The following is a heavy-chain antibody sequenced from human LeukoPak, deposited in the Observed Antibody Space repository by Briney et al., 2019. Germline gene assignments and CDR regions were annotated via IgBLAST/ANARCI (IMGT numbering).Heavy chain of an antibody. J-gene: IGHJ5*02. CDR3: ARDCYGSGSWYGWFAP. CDR2: IYHSGST. V-gene: IGHV4-30-2*01. Sequence: SETLSLTCAVSGGSISSGGYSWSWIRQPPGKGLEGIGYIYHSGSTYYNPSLKSRVTISVDRSKNQFSLKLSSVTAAVTAVYYCARDCYGSGSWYGWFAPWGQGTLVTVSS. CDR1: GGSISSGGYS. D-gene: IGHD3-10*01.